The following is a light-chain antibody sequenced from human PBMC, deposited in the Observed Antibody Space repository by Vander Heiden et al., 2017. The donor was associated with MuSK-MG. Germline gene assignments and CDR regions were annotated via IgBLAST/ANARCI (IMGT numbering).Light chain of an antibody. CDR2: GTT. V-gene: IGLV1-40*01. J-gene: IGLJ3*02. CDR1: TSNIGAGYD. Sequence: QSALVPPSLVSGATGQRVTNLCTGTTSNIGAGYDVHWYQHLPGTAPRLLIFGTTNRPSGVPDRFSGSKSGTSASLAITGLQAEDGADYFCQAYDSSLSGGVFGGGTKLTVL. CDR3: QAYDSSLSGGV.